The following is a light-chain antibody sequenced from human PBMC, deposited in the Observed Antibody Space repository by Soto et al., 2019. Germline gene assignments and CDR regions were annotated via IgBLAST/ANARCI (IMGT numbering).Light chain of an antibody. Sequence: QSALTQPASVSGSPGQSITISCTGTSSDVGGYNYVSWYQQHPGKAPKLMIYEVSKRASGVYHRFSGSKSGNTASLTISGLRAEDEGEYYCSSYTSSSTPLYVFGPGTKLTVL. J-gene: IGLJ1*01. CDR2: EVS. CDR1: SSDVGGYNY. V-gene: IGLV2-14*01. CDR3: SSYTSSSTPLYV.